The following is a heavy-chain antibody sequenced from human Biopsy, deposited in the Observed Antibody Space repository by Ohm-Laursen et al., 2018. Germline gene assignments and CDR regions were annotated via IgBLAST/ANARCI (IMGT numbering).Heavy chain of an antibody. CDR2: NIPILGTG. CDR1: GGTFSNYG. CDR3: ATKLTGYFHH. Sequence: VKISCKAPGGTFSNYGVNWVRQTPGQGLEWLGGNIPILGTGNYAQKFQDRVTVAADTSTSTATMELRSLRSDDTAVYYCATKLTGYFHHWGQGTLVIVSS. D-gene: IGHD3-9*01. V-gene: IGHV1-69*13. J-gene: IGHJ1*01.